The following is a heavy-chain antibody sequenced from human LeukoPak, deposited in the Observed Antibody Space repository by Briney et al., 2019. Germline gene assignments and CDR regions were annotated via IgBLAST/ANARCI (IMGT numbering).Heavy chain of an antibody. J-gene: IGHJ6*02. Sequence: ASVKVSCKASGYTFTSYDINWVRQATGQWLEWMGWMTPNSGNTGYAQKFQGRVTMTRNTSISTAYMELSSLRSEDTAVYYCARMRPLRFLEWSNYYYYGMDVWGQGTTVTVSS. V-gene: IGHV1-8*01. D-gene: IGHD3-3*01. CDR1: GYTFTSYD. CDR3: ARMRPLRFLEWSNYYYYGMDV. CDR2: MTPNSGNT.